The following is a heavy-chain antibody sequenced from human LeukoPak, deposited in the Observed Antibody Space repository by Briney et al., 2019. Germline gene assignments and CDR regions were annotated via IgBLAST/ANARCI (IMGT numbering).Heavy chain of an antibody. Sequence: KSGGSLRLSCAASGFTFSSYNMNWVRQAPGKGPEWVSSITTSSTYIYYADSVKGRFTISRDNAKNSLYLQMDSLRVEDTAVYYCARDPYSGSYGPYYSYYMDVWGKGTTVTISS. V-gene: IGHV3-21*06. CDR1: GFTFSSYN. D-gene: IGHD1-26*01. CDR2: ITTSSTYI. CDR3: ARDPYSGSYGPYYSYYMDV. J-gene: IGHJ6*03.